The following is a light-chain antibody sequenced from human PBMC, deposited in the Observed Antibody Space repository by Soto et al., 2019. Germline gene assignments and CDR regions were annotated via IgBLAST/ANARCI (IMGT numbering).Light chain of an antibody. Sequence: ETLMTQSPATLSVSPGERATLSCRASQSVSSSYLAWYQQKPGQAPRLLIYGASSRATGIPDRFSGSGSGTDFTLTISRLEPEDFAVYYCQQYGSSPRTFGQGTKVDIK. V-gene: IGKV3-20*01. CDR3: QQYGSSPRT. J-gene: IGKJ1*01. CDR2: GAS. CDR1: QSVSSSY.